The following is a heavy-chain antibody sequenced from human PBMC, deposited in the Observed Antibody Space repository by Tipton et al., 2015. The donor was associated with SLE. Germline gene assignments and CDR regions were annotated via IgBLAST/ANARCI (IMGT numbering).Heavy chain of an antibody. CDR3: ARDSRLHWYFDL. CDR1: GGSISSSSYY. D-gene: IGHD2-2*01. V-gene: IGHV4-39*07. Sequence: LRLSCTVSGGSISSSSYYWGWIRQPPGKGLEWIGSIYYSGSTYYNPSLKSRVTISVDTPKNQFSLKLSSVTAADTAVYYCARDSRLHWYFDLWGRGTLVTVSS. J-gene: IGHJ2*01. CDR2: IYYSGST.